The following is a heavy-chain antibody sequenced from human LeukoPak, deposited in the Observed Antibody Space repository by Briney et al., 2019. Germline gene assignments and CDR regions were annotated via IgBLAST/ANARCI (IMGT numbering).Heavy chain of an antibody. CDR3: ARPTYYDILTGYPHYYYGMDV. V-gene: IGHV3-7*01. CDR2: IKQDGSEK. CDR1: GFTFSSYW. J-gene: IGHJ6*02. Sequence: PGGTLRLSCAASGFTFSSYWMSWVRRAPGKGLEWVANIKQDGSEKYYVDSVKGRFTISRDNAKNSLYLQMNSLRAEDTAVYYCARPTYYDILTGYPHYYYGMDVWGQGTTVTVSS. D-gene: IGHD3-9*01.